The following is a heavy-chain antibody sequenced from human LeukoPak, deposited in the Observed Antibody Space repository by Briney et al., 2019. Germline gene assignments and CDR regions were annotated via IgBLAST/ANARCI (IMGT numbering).Heavy chain of an antibody. Sequence: SVKVSCKASGGTYSSYAISWVRQAPGQGLEWMGRIIPILGIANYAQKFQGRVTITADKSTSTAYMELSSLRSEDTAVYYCARAAPNYDILTGFNYYYYGMDVWGQGTTVTVFS. J-gene: IGHJ6*02. V-gene: IGHV1-69*04. CDR2: IIPILGIA. CDR3: ARAAPNYDILTGFNYYYYGMDV. CDR1: GGTYSSYA. D-gene: IGHD3-9*01.